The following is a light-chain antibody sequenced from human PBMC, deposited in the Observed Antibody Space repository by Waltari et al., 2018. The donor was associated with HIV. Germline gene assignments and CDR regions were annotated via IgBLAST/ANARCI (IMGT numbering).Light chain of an antibody. Sequence: SFVLTQPPSVSEAPGKTARGTGGGSNIGSQAVHWYQQKPGQAPVLVISDNHDRPSGIPERFSGSNSGNTATLTISRVGAGDEADYYCQVWDSSSDHVVFGGGTKLTVL. V-gene: IGLV3-21*04. CDR2: DNH. CDR3: QVWDSSSDHVV. CDR1: NIGSQA. J-gene: IGLJ2*01.